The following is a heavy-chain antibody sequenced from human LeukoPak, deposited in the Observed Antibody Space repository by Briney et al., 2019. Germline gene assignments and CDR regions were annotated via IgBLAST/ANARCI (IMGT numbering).Heavy chain of an antibody. J-gene: IGHJ4*02. D-gene: IGHD3-22*01. Sequence: ASVKVSCKASGYTFTSYGISWVRQAPGQGLEWMGWISAYNGNTNYAQKFQGRVTMTTDTSTSTAYMDLRSLRSDGTAVYYCATASRQGYYDGSAIYWGQGTLVTVSS. CDR3: ATASRQGYYDGSAIY. CDR1: GYTFTSYG. V-gene: IGHV1-18*01. CDR2: ISAYNGNT.